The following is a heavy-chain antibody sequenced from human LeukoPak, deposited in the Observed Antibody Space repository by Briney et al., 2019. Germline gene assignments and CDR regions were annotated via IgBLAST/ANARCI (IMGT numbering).Heavy chain of an antibody. V-gene: IGHV3-23*01. J-gene: IGHJ5*02. CDR2: TSGSGGST. CDR3: AKGWYYDFWSGYQLNWFDP. Sequence: GGSLRLSCAASGFTFSSYAMSWVRQAPGKGLEWVSATSGSGGSTYYADSVKGRFTISRDNSKNTLYLQMNSLRAEDTAVYYCAKGWYYDFWSGYQLNWFDPWGQGTLVTVSS. CDR1: GFTFSSYA. D-gene: IGHD3-3*01.